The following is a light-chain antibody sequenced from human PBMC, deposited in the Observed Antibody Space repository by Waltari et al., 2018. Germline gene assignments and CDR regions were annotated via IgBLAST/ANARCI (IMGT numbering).Light chain of an antibody. CDR2: DVT. CDR1: NNDVGAYPY. J-gene: IGLJ3*02. V-gene: IGLV2-8*01. CDR3: CSYAGADSLL. Sequence: QSALTQPPSASGSLGQSVTLSCPGTNNDVGAYPYVPWYQQYPGKAPKLLIYDVTKRPSGVSDRFSGSKSGRTASLTVSGLQPEDEAIYSCCSYAGADSLLFGGGTKLTVL.